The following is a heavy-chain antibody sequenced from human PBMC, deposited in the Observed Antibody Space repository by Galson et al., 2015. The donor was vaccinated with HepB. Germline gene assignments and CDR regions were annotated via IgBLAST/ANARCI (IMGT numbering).Heavy chain of an antibody. Sequence: SLRLSCAASGFTFSSYGMHWVRQAPGKGLEWVAVIWYDGSNKYYADSVKGRFTISRDNSKNTLYLQMNSLRAEDTAVYYCAREYYDFWSGYYPLERGDAFDIWGQGTMVTVSS. V-gene: IGHV3-33*01. J-gene: IGHJ3*02. CDR3: AREYYDFWSGYYPLERGDAFDI. CDR1: GFTFSSYG. D-gene: IGHD3-3*01. CDR2: IWYDGSNK.